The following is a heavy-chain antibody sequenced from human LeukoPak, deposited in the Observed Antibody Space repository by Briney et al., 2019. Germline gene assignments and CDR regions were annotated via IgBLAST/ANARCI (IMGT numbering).Heavy chain of an antibody. CDR1: GVSISSHY. J-gene: IGHJ6*03. CDR2: IYYSGST. Sequence: SETLSLTCTVSGVSISSHYWSWLRQPPGKGLEWIGYIYYSGSTNYNPSLKSRVTISVDTSKNQFSLKLSSVTAADTAVYYCARVVGYCSSTSCYTRDYYYMDVWGKGTTVTVSS. D-gene: IGHD2-2*02. CDR3: ARVVGYCSSTSCYTRDYYYMDV. V-gene: IGHV4-59*11.